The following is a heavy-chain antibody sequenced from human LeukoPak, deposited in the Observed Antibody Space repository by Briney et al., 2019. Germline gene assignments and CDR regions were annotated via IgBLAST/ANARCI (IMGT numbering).Heavy chain of an antibody. CDR2: ISWNSGSI. V-gene: IGHV3-9*01. Sequence: GGSLRLSCAASGFTFDDYAMHWVRQAPGKGLEWVSGISWNSGSIGYADSVKGRFTISRDNAKNSLYLQMNSLRAEDTALYYCAKGRPYSSSWTNWFDLWGQGTLVTVTS. J-gene: IGHJ5*02. CDR1: GFTFDDYA. D-gene: IGHD6-13*01. CDR3: AKGRPYSSSWTNWFDL.